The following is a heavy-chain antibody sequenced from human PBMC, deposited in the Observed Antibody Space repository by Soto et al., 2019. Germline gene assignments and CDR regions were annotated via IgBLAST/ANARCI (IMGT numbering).Heavy chain of an antibody. D-gene: IGHD3-3*01. CDR3: ARDVGPVTIFGEALSGYFDF. CDR1: GFSFGNYW. V-gene: IGHV3-7*03. J-gene: IGHJ4*02. CDR2: IKEDGSER. Sequence: EVQLVESGGGLVQPGGSLRLSCAVSGFSFGNYWMSWVRQAPGKGLEWLASIKEDGSERYYLDSVKGRFTISRDNAKYSLSLQMNSLRGEDTAFYYCARDVGPVTIFGEALSGYFDFWGQGTLVTISS.